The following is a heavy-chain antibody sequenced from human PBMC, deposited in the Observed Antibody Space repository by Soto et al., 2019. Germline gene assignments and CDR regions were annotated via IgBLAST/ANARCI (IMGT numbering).Heavy chain of an antibody. CDR3: ATPGDYCGGDCYYAFDI. CDR1: GYTFTSYY. CDR2: INPNSGST. Sequence: AAVKVSCRASGYTFTSYYMHWVRQAPGQGLEWMGIINPNSGSTGYAQKFQGRVTMTRDTSISTAYMELSSLRSEDTAVYYCATPGDYCGGDCYYAFDIWGQGTMVTVSS. D-gene: IGHD2-21*02. J-gene: IGHJ3*02. V-gene: IGHV1-46*01.